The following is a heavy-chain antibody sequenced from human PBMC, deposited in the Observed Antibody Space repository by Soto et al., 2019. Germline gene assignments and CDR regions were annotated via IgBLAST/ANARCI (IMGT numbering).Heavy chain of an antibody. D-gene: IGHD3-3*01. CDR2: IYYSGST. Sequence: SEPLSLTCTVSGGSISSGDYYWSWIRQPPGKGLEWIGYIYYSGSTYYNPSLKSRVTISVDTSKNQFSLKLSSVTAADTAVYYCARAPGVVTPSYYYYGMDVWAKGTTVTVSS. V-gene: IGHV4-30-4*01. J-gene: IGHJ6*04. CDR3: ARAPGVVTPSYYYYGMDV. CDR1: GGSISSGDYY.